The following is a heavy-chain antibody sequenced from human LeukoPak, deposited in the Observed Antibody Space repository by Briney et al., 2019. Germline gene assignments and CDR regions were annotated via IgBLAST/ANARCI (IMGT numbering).Heavy chain of an antibody. CDR3: ASPSVSDYGDYAFDY. J-gene: IGHJ4*02. CDR2: INPNSGGT. V-gene: IGHV1-2*02. CDR1: GYTFTGYY. Sequence: ASVKVSCKASGYTFTGYYMHWVRQVPGQGLEWMGWINPNSGGTNYAQKFQGRVTMTRDTSISTAYMELSRLRSDDTAVYYCASPSVSDYGDYAFDYWGQGTLVTVSS. D-gene: IGHD4-17*01.